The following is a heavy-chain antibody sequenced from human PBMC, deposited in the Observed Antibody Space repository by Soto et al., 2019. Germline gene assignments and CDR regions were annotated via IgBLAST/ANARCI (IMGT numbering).Heavy chain of an antibody. CDR2: IDPSDSYT. CDR3: ARQAYTTEANYFFDY. Sequence: GESRKISCRASGYSFTSYWISWVRQMPGKGLEWLGRIDPSDSYTNYSPSFQGHVTLSADKSTSTAYLQWTSLKASDTAMYYCARQAYTTEANYFFDYRGQGSLVTVSS. V-gene: IGHV5-10-1*01. D-gene: IGHD1-1*01. J-gene: IGHJ4*02. CDR1: GYSFTSYW.